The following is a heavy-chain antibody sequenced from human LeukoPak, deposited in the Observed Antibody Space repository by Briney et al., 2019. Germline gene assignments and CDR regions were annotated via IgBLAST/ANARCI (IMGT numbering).Heavy chain of an antibody. CDR1: GFTFNNYA. D-gene: IGHD1-26*01. CDR3: ARDGVGATPFDY. V-gene: IGHV3-23*01. CDR2: ISGSGGST. J-gene: IGHJ4*02. Sequence: GGSLRLSYSASGFTFNNYAMTWVRQAPGKGLDWVSTISGSGGSTYYADSVKGRFTISRDNSKSSLYLQMNSLRAEDTAVYYCARDGVGATPFDYWGQGTLVTVSS.